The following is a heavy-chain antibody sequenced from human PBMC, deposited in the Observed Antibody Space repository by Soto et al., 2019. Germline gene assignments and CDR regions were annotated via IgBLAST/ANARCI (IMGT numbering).Heavy chain of an antibody. Sequence: QVQLVQSGAEVKKPGSSVKVSCKASGGTFSSYAISWVRQAPGQGLEWMGGIIPIFGTANYAQKFQGRVTITADKSTSTAYMELSSLRSEDTAVYYCARDRNYDILTGYSHIYYGMDVWGQGTTVTVSS. CDR3: ARDRNYDILTGYSHIYYGMDV. V-gene: IGHV1-69*06. CDR2: IIPIFGTA. D-gene: IGHD3-9*01. CDR1: GGTFSSYA. J-gene: IGHJ6*02.